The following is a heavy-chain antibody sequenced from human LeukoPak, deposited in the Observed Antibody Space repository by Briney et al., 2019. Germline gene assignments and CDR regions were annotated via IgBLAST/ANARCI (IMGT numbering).Heavy chain of an antibody. Sequence: SETLSLTCTVSGGSISTYYWSWIRQPAGKGLEWIGSIYHSGSTYYNPSLKSRVTISVDTSKNQSSLKLSSVTAADTAVYYCARVERGYSYGPTHYYYYMDIWGKGTTVTVSS. J-gene: IGHJ6*03. CDR3: ARVERGYSYGPTHYYYYMDI. V-gene: IGHV4-4*07. CDR2: IYHSGST. CDR1: GGSISTYY. D-gene: IGHD5-18*01.